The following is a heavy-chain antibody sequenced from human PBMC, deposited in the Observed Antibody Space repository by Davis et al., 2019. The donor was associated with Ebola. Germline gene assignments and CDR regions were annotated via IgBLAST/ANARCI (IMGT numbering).Heavy chain of an antibody. J-gene: IGHJ6*02. Sequence: MPSETLSLTCTVSGGSIISSSSYWGWIRQPPRKGLEWIGSIYYSGITYYNPSLKSRVTISVDTSKNQFSLKLSSVTAADTAVYYCASITGTTGYYGMDVWGLGTTVTVSS. D-gene: IGHD1-7*01. CDR1: GGSIISSSSY. CDR3: ASITGTTGYYGMDV. CDR2: IYYSGIT. V-gene: IGHV4-39*01.